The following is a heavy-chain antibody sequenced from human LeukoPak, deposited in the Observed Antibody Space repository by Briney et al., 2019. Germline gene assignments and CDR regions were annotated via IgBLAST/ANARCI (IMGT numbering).Heavy chain of an antibody. CDR3: ARSSWYRSLFDY. CDR1: GFTFSSYG. Sequence: ASVKVSCQASGFTFSSYGISWGGQGPGQGLEWMGWISAYNGNTNYAQKLQGRVTMTTDTSTSTAYMELRSVRSDDTAVYYCARSSWYRSLFDYWGQGTLVTVSS. D-gene: IGHD6-13*01. J-gene: IGHJ4*02. V-gene: IGHV1-18*01. CDR2: ISAYNGNT.